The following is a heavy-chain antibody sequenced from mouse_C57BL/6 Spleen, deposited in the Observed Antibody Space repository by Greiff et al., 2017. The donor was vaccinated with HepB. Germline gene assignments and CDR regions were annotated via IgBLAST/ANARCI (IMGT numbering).Heavy chain of an antibody. CDR3: TSIYYAEDY. Sequence: VQLQQSGAELVRPGASVKLSCTASGFTFKDDYMHWVKQRPEQGLEWIGWIDPENGDTEYASKFKGKATITSDTSSNTAYLQLSSLTAEDTAGYDCTSIYYAEDYWGQGTTLTVSS. D-gene: IGHD2-1*01. CDR1: GFTFKDDY. J-gene: IGHJ2*01. CDR2: IDPENGDT. V-gene: IGHV14-4*01.